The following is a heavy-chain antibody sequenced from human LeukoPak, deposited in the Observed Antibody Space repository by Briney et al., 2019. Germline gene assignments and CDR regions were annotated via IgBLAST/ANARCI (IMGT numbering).Heavy chain of an antibody. CDR3: AGDLISGSGSLGY. CDR1: GFIFSDYG. CDR2: INTNGSPT. D-gene: IGHD3-10*01. Sequence: GGSLRLSCAASGFIFSDYGMSWVRQAPGKGLVWVARINTNGSPTQYADSVKGRFTISRDNAKTTLYLQMNSLRDEDTAVYYCAGDLISGSGSLGYWGQGTLVTVSS. V-gene: IGHV3-74*01. J-gene: IGHJ4*02.